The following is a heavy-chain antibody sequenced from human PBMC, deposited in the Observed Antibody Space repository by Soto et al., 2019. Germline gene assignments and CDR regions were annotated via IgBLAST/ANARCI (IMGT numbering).Heavy chain of an antibody. CDR2: IIPIFGTA. Sequence: GGSVKVSCKASGGTFSSYAISWVRQAPGQGLEWMGGIIPIFGTANYAQKFQGRVTITADESTSTAYMELSSLRSEDTAVYYCARDSTIFGVVPYYYYGMDVWGQGTTVTVSS. V-gene: IGHV1-69*13. J-gene: IGHJ6*02. D-gene: IGHD3-3*01. CDR3: ARDSTIFGVVPYYYYGMDV. CDR1: GGTFSSYA.